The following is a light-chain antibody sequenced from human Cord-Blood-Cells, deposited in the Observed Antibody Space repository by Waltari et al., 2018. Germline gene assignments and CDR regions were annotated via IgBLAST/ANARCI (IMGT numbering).Light chain of an antibody. J-gene: IGLJ2*01. CDR2: EGS. CDR1: SSVVGSYNL. Sequence: QSPLPPPAAASGSPGQSITISCTGTSSVVGSYNLVSCYQQPPVKAPNLMINEGSELPSGFSNPFSGSKSGNTASLTISGLQAEDEADYYCCSYAGVVFGGGTKLTVL. V-gene: IGLV2-23*01. CDR3: CSYAGVV.